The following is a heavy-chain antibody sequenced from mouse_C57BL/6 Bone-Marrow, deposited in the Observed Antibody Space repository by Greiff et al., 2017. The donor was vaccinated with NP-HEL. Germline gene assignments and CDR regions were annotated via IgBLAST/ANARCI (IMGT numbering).Heavy chain of an antibody. D-gene: IGHD1-1*01. CDR2: IWSDGST. J-gene: IGHJ4*01. CDR3: ARHEDYGSRWAMDY. V-gene: IGHV2-6-1*01. CDR1: GFSLTSYG. Sequence: QVQLKESGPGLVAPSQSLSITCTVSGFSLTSYGVHWVRQPPGKGLEWLVVIWSDGSTTYNSALKSRLSISKDNSKSQVFLKMNSLQTDDTAMYYCARHEDYGSRWAMDYWGQGTSVTVSS.